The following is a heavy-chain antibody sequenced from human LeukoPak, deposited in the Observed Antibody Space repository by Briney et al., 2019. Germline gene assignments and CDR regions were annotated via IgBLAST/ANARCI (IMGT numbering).Heavy chain of an antibody. CDR3: AKSSAPGRYYFDY. Sequence: SETLSLTCSVSGVPISDYYWSWIRQPPGKGLEWIGYIYYSGNTNYSPSLKSRVTISVDTSKNQFSLKLSSVTAADTAVYYCAKSSAPGRYYFDYWGQGTLVTVSS. D-gene: IGHD6-6*01. J-gene: IGHJ4*02. CDR2: IYYSGNT. CDR1: GVPISDYY. V-gene: IGHV4-59*08.